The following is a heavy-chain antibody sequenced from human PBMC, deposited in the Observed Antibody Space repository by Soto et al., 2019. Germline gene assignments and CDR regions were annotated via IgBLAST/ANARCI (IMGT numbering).Heavy chain of an antibody. J-gene: IGHJ4*02. CDR2: INPNSGGT. CDR1: GYTFTGYY. V-gene: IGHV1-2*02. CDR3: ARAPRGYCSSTSCLDY. D-gene: IGHD2-2*01. Sequence: QVQLVQSGAEVKKPGASVKVSCKASGYTFTGYYMHWVRQAPGQGLEWMGWINPNSGGTNYAQKFQGRVTMTRDTSISTAYMELGRLRSDDTAVYYCARAPRGYCSSTSCLDYWGQGTLVTVSS.